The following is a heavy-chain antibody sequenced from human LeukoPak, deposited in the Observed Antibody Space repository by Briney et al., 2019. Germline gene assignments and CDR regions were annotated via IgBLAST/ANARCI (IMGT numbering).Heavy chain of an antibody. V-gene: IGHV3-21*01. CDR1: GCTFSSYW. J-gene: IGHJ4*02. Sequence: GGSLRLSCTASGCTFSSYWMSWVRQSPGKGLEWVASTDTTSQYIFYPDSVKGRFTISRDNTRNSLYLQMHSLRAEDSGLYYCARSDRDSDWFIDDYWGQGTLVTVSS. CDR2: TDTTSQYI. CDR3: ARSDRDSDWFIDDY. D-gene: IGHD3-9*01.